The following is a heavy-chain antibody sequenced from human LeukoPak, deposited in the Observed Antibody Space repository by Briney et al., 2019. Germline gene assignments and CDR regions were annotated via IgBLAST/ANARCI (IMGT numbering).Heavy chain of an antibody. CDR1: GGSFSGYY. J-gene: IGHJ4*02. CDR3: ARVRSVAARENFDY. Sequence: SETLSLTCAVYGGSFSGYYWSWIRQPPGKGLEWIGEINHSGSTNYSPSLKSRVTISVDTSKNQFSLKLSSVTAADTAVYYCARVRSVAARENFDYWGQGTLVTVSS. V-gene: IGHV4-34*01. D-gene: IGHD6-6*01. CDR2: INHSGST.